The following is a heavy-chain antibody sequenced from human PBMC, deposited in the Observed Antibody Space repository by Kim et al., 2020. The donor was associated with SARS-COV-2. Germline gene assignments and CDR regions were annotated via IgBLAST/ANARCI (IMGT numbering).Heavy chain of an antibody. D-gene: IGHD2-15*01. CDR3: ARVRSLDY. V-gene: IGHV3-30*04. Sequence: GGSLRLSCAASGFTFSSYAMHWVRQAPGKGLEWVAVISYDGSNKYYADSVKGRFTISRDNSKNTLYLQMNSLRAEDTAVYYCARVRSLDYWGQGTLVTVS. J-gene: IGHJ4*02. CDR1: GFTFSSYA. CDR2: ISYDGSNK.